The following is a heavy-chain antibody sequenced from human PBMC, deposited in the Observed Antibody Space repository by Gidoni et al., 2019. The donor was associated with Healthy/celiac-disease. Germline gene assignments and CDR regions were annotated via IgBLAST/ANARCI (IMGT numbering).Heavy chain of an antibody. CDR1: GGSISSGGYY. V-gene: IGHV4-31*01. Sequence: QVQLQESGPGLVKPSQTLSLTCTVSGGSISSGGYYWSWIRQHPGKGLEWIGYIYYSGSTYYNPSLKSLVTISVDTSKNQFSLKLSSVTAADTAVYYCARGGYSYYYYGMDVWGQGTTVTVSS. CDR2: IYYSGST. CDR3: ARGGYSYYYYGMDV. J-gene: IGHJ6*02. D-gene: IGHD5-18*01.